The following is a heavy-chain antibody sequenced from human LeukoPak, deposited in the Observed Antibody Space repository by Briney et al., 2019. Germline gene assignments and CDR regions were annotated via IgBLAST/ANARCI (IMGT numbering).Heavy chain of an antibody. D-gene: IGHD3-16*01. CDR2: ISGRGTYI. CDR3: AAGGIAPGDY. CDR1: GFTFSTYS. J-gene: IGHJ4*02. Sequence: PGGSLRLSCTASGFTFSTYSMNWVRQAPGKGLEWVASISGRGTYIYYADSVKGRFTISRDNAKNSLYLQMNSLRSEDTAVYYCAAGGIAPGDYWGQGTLVTVSS. V-gene: IGHV3-21*04.